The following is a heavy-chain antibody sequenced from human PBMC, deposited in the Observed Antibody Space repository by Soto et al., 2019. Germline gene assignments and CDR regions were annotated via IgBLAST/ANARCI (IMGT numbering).Heavy chain of an antibody. D-gene: IGHD5-12*01. Sequence: GGSLRLSCAASGFTFSSYAMSWVRQAPGKGLEWVSAISGSGGSTYYADSVKGRFTIARDNSKNTLYLQMNSLRAEDTAVYYCAKGSEDELLRPLSNYCYYGIGVWDQGTTVTVSS. J-gene: IGHJ6*02. CDR1: GFTFSSYA. CDR2: ISGSGGST. V-gene: IGHV3-23*01. CDR3: AKGSEDELLRPLSNYCYYGIGV.